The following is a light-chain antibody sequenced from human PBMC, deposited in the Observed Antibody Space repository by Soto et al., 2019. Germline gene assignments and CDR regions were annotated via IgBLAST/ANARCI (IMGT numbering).Light chain of an antibody. Sequence: DIQMTQSPSTLSASVGDRVTITCRASQSISSWLAWYQQKPGKAPKLLIYDAPSLESGVPSRFSGSGSGTEFTLTISSLQPDDFATYYCQQYNSYSFGQGTKV. V-gene: IGKV1-5*01. J-gene: IGKJ1*01. CDR1: QSISSW. CDR2: DAP. CDR3: QQYNSYS.